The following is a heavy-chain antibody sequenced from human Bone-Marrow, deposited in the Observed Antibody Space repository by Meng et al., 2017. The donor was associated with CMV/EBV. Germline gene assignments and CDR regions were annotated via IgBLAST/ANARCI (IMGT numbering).Heavy chain of an antibody. CDR3: ARVEKWELLNYYGMDV. Sequence: ASVKVSCKASGYTFTGYYMHWVRQAPGQGLEWMGWINPNSGGTNYAQKFQGRVTMTRDTSISTAYMELSRLRSDDTAVYYCARVEKWELLNYYGMDVWGQGTTVIVSS. CDR1: GYTFTGYY. D-gene: IGHD1-26*01. J-gene: IGHJ6*02. CDR2: INPNSGGT. V-gene: IGHV1-2*02.